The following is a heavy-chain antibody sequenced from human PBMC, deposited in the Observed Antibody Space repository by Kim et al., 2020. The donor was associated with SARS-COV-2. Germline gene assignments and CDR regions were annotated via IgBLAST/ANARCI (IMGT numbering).Heavy chain of an antibody. J-gene: IGHJ6*02. D-gene: IGHD4-4*01. V-gene: IGHV5-51*01. CDR2: IYPGDSDT. Sequence: GESLKISCKGSGYSFTSYWIGWVRQMPGKGLEWMGIIYPGDSDTRYSPSFQGQVTISADKSISTAYLQWSSLKASDTAMYYCARPISNYLRNYYYGMDVWGQGTTVTVSS. CDR1: GYSFTSYW. CDR3: ARPISNYLRNYYYGMDV.